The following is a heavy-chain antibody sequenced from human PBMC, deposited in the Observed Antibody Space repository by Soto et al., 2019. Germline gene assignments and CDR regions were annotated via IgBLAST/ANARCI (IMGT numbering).Heavy chain of an antibody. D-gene: IGHD3-22*01. Sequence: GGSVGLSCAASGFTFSVSAMQCIRQGSGKGLEWVGHIRSKANSYATAYAASVKGRFTISRDDSKNTAYLQMNSLKTEDTAVYYCTRPYYYDSSGYYYSNWFDPWGQGT. V-gene: IGHV3-73*01. CDR3: TRPYYYDSSGYYYSNWFDP. J-gene: IGHJ5*02. CDR1: GFTFSVSA. CDR2: IRSKANSYAT.